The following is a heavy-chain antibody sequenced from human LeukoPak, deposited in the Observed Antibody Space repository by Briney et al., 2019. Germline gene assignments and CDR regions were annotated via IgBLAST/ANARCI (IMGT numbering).Heavy chain of an antibody. V-gene: IGHV3-21*01. D-gene: IGHD3-10*01. CDR2: ISSTSEHI. J-gene: IGHJ6*02. CDR3: ARAPYGSGYGMDV. CDR1: GFTFSTYS. Sequence: GGSLRLSCAASGFTFSTYSMNWVRQAPGKGLEWVSSISSTSEHIYYADSVKGRFTISRDNAKNSLYLQMNSLRAEDTAVYYCARAPYGSGYGMDVWGQGTTVTVSS.